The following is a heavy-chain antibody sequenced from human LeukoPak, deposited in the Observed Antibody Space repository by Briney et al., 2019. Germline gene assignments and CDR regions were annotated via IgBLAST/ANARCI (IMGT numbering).Heavy chain of an antibody. D-gene: IGHD3-3*01. Sequence: GGSLRLSCAASGFTFRNYGMHWVRQAPGRGLECVAVIWFDGNHQYYADSVKGRFTISRDNSNNTLYLQMNSLRVEDTAVYYCAKGPTQILRFLRDGKTYYMDVWGKGTSVLVPS. CDR1: GFTFRNYG. CDR3: AKGPTQILRFLRDGKTYYMDV. V-gene: IGHV3-33*06. J-gene: IGHJ6*03. CDR2: IWFDGNHQ.